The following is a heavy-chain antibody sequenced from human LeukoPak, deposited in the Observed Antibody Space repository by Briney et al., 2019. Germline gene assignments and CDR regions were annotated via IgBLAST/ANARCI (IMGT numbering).Heavy chain of an antibody. CDR3: TRDRVVPNAGPRLYNWFDP. V-gene: IGHV1-46*01. CDR2: INPTTGVT. J-gene: IGHJ5*02. CDR1: GYTFSTYY. D-gene: IGHD2-2*01. Sequence: ASVKVSCKTSGYTFSTYYMHWVRQAPGQGLEWMGIINPTTGVTNYAQKFQGRVSMTRDTSASTVYMELNSLRSEDTAVYYCTRDRVVPNAGPRLYNWFDPWGQGTLVTLSS.